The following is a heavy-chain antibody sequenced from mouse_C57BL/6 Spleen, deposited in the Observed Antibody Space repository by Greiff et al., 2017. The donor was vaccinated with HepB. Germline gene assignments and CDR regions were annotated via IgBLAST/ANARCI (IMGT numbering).Heavy chain of an antibody. CDR3: ARWGYYYGSSDWYFDV. CDR2: IWSGGST. J-gene: IGHJ1*03. D-gene: IGHD1-1*01. CDR1: GFSLTSYG. V-gene: IGHV2-2*01. Sequence: QVQLQQSGPGLVQPSQSLSITCTVSGFSLTSYGVHWVRQSPGKGLEWLGVIWSGGSTDYNAAFISRLSISKDNSKSQVFFKMNSLQADDTAIYYCARWGYYYGSSDWYFDVWGTGTTGTVSS.